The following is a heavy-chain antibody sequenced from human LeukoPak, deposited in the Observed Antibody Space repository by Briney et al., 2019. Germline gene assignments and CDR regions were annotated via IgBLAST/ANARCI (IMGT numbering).Heavy chain of an antibody. Sequence: PSETLSLTCTVSGGSINGGAYYWSWIRQYPGKGLEWIGHISYRGSTNYIPSLKSRLIISLDTSTNQFSLKLSSVTAADTALYYCAREKMAPRALDYWGQGALVTVSS. J-gene: IGHJ4*02. CDR3: AREKMAPRALDY. CDR1: GGSINGGAYY. D-gene: IGHD5-24*01. CDR2: ISYRGST. V-gene: IGHV4-31*03.